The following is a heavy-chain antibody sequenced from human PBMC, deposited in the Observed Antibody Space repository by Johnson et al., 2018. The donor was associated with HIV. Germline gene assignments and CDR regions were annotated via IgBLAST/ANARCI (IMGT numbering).Heavy chain of an antibody. Sequence: GGLIQPGGSLRLSCAASGFTVSSNYMSWVRQAPGKGLEWVSVIYSGGSAYYADSVKGRFTISRDNSKNTLYLQMNSLRAEDTAVYYCARGLIIQLWLQAAFDIWGQGTMVTVSS. V-gene: IGHV3-53*01. CDR1: GFTVSSNY. J-gene: IGHJ3*02. CDR3: ARGLIIQLWLQAAFDI. D-gene: IGHD5-18*01. CDR2: IYSGGSA.